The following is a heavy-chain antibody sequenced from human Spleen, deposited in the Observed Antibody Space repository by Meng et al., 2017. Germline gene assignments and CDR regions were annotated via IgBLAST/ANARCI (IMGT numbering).Heavy chain of an antibody. CDR1: GFTFSSYA. J-gene: IGHJ4*02. CDR2: ISYDGSNK. Sequence: GESLKISCAASGFTFSSYAMHWVRQAPGKGLEWVAVISYDGSNKYYADSVKGRFTISRDNSKNTLYLQLNSLRAEDTAVYYCARGYYYDSSGYYLLYWGQGTLVTVSS. D-gene: IGHD3-22*01. CDR3: ARGYYYDSSGYYLLY. V-gene: IGHV3-30*04.